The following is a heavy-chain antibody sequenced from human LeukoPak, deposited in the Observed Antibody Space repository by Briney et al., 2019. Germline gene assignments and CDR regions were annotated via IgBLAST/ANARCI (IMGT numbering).Heavy chain of an antibody. CDR3: AGFNTYYDFWSGYSSYYYYGMDV. CDR1: GFAFSSYG. V-gene: IGHV3-30*03. Sequence: GGSLRLSCAASGFAFSSYGMHWVRQAPGKGLEWVAVISYDGSNKYYADSVKGRFTISRDNSKNTLYLQMNSLRAEDTAVYYCAGFNTYYDFWSGYSSYYYYGMDVWGQGTTVTVSS. D-gene: IGHD3-3*01. CDR2: ISYDGSNK. J-gene: IGHJ6*02.